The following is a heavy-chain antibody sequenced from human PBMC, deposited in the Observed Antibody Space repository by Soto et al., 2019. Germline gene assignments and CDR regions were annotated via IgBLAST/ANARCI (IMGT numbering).Heavy chain of an antibody. Sequence: GGSLRLSCAASGFIFSSYWMSWVRQAPGKGLEWVANIKQDGSEKYYVDSVKGRFTISRDNAKNSLYLQMNSLRAEDTAVYYCGRESVGATTGWGQGTLVTVSS. V-gene: IGHV3-7*03. CDR2: IKQDGSEK. CDR3: GRESVGATTG. CDR1: GFIFSSYW. D-gene: IGHD1-26*01. J-gene: IGHJ4*02.